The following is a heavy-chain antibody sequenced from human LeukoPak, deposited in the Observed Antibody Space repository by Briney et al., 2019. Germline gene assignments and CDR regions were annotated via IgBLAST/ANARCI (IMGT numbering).Heavy chain of an antibody. CDR1: GSTFNKYG. Sequence: GGTLRLSCVASGSTFNKYGMTWVRQAPGKGLEWVSYVSITGYTTSYADSVKGRFTISRDNAKNTVFLQMNSLRAEDTAVYYCAKDSLTWGGNWCDPWGQGTLVTVSS. CDR3: AKDSLTWGGNWCDP. CDR2: VSITGYTT. J-gene: IGHJ5*02. V-gene: IGHV3-23*01. D-gene: IGHD7-27*01.